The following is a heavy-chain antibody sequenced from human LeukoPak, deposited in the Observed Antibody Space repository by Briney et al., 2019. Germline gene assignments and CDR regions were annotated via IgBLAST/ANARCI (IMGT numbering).Heavy chain of an antibody. CDR2: ISGRSSHM. Sequence: PGGSLRLSCTASGFTFSDYDMNWVRQAPGKGLEWVSSISGRSSHMYYADSASGRFSISRDNAKNSVYLQMNSLRAEDTAVYYCVRAFPPLRTSTAGDFWGQGTLVTVSS. J-gene: IGHJ4*02. D-gene: IGHD6-25*01. V-gene: IGHV3-21*06. CDR3: VRAFPPLRTSTAGDF. CDR1: GFTFSDYD.